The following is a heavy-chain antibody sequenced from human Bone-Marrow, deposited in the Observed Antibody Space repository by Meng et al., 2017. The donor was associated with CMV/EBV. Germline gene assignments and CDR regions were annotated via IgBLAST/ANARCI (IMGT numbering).Heavy chain of an antibody. D-gene: IGHD6-6*01. V-gene: IGHV4-38-2*01. CDR1: GFTFSDYY. J-gene: IGHJ4*02. Sequence: ESLKISCAASGFTFSDYYMSWIRQAPGKGLEWIGSIYYSGSTYYNPSLRSRVTMSLDTSKNQFSLELSSVTAADTALYYCARISSSSRPNFEYWGQGTLVTVSS. CDR3: ARISSSSRPNFEY. CDR2: IYYSGST.